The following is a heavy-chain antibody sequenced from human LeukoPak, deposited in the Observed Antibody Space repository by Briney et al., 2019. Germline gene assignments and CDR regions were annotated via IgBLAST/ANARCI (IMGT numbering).Heavy chain of an antibody. V-gene: IGHV3-21*01. CDR3: AREQLVDLYYYYYYGMDV. Sequence: PSETLSLTCAVYGGSFSGYYWSWIRQPPGKGLEWVSSISSSSSYIYYADSVKGRFTISRDNAKNSLYLQMNSLRAEDTAVYYCAREQLVDLYYYYYYGMDVWGQGTTVTVSS. J-gene: IGHJ6*02. CDR1: GGSFSGYY. CDR2: ISSSSSYI. D-gene: IGHD6-6*01.